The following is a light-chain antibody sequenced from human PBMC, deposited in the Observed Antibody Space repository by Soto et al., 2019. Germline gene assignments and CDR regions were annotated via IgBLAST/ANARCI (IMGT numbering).Light chain of an antibody. V-gene: IGLV2-8*01. CDR1: SSDVGAYYY. CDR3: TSYAGTYSFFYV. J-gene: IGLJ1*01. Sequence: QSVLTQPPSASGSPGQSVTISCTGTSSDVGAYYYVSWYQQLPGKAPKLIIYEVSKRPSGVPDRFSGSKSGNTASLTVSGLQAEDEADYYCTSYAGTYSFFYVFGTGTKVTVL. CDR2: EVS.